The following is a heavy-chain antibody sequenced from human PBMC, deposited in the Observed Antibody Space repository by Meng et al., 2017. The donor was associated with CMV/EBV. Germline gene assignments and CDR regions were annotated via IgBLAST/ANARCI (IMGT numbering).Heavy chain of an antibody. CDR3: ARELRDDYTWGFFDY. D-gene: IGHD5-24*01. CDR2: VFGGAST. J-gene: IGHJ4*02. V-gene: IGHV3-66*02. Sequence: GGSLRLSCAASGFTVSGNYMSWVRQAPGKGLEWVSVVFGGASTYYADSVKGRFTISRDNSKNMLYLQMNSLRAEETAVYYCARELRDDYTWGFFDYWGQGTLVTVSS. CDR1: GFTVSGNY.